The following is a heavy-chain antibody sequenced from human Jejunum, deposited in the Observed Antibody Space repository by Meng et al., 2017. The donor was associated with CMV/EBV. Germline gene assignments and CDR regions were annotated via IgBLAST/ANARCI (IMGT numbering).Heavy chain of an antibody. J-gene: IGHJ4*02. Sequence: GFTFSTSWMHWVRQAPGQGLVWVSRIDGDETTTGYADSVRGRFTISRDNAKNTLYLEMNSLRDDDTGVYYCARAVSGGSLADYWGQGTLVTVSS. CDR3: ARAVSGGSLADY. CDR1: GFTFSTSW. D-gene: IGHD6-19*01. V-gene: IGHV3-74*01. CDR2: IDGDETTT.